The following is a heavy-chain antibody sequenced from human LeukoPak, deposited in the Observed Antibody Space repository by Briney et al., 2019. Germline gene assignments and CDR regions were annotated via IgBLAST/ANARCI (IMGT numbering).Heavy chain of an antibody. CDR1: RFTFSSYA. CDR2: FSASDGSR. CDR3: AKNIGGFDY. V-gene: IGHV3-23*01. Sequence: GGSLRLSCAASRFTFSSYATSWVRQAPGEGLEWVSGFSASDGSRYYADSVKGRFTISRDNSKNTLYLQMNSLRAEDTAVYYCAKNIGGFDYWGQGTLVTVSS. J-gene: IGHJ4*02. D-gene: IGHD4-23*01.